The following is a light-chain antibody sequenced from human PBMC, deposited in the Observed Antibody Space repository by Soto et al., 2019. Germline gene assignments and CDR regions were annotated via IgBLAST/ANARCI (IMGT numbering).Light chain of an antibody. CDR2: NTN. J-gene: IGLJ3*02. CDR3: VLFVGSGIRV. Sequence: QAVVTQEPSFSVSPGGTVTLTCGLSSGSVSTTYYPSWYQQTPGQAPRTLIYNTNIRSSGVPDRFSGSILGNKAALTITGAQADDESDYYCVLFVGSGIRVFGGGTKLTVL. CDR1: SGSVSTTYY. V-gene: IGLV8-61*01.